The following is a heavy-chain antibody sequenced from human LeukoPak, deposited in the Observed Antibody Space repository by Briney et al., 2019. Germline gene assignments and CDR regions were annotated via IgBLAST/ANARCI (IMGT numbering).Heavy chain of an antibody. CDR2: INDSGRRT. J-gene: IGHJ6*02. CDR3: ASSTYNYDYALDV. V-gene: IGHV3-23*01. Sequence: AGGSLRLSCAASGFIFSTYRMSWVRRAPGKGLEWVSLINDSGRRTYYADSVKGRFTVSRDNSKYTLYLQMNSLRVEDTAVYYCASSTYNYDYALDVWGQGTTVTVS. D-gene: IGHD5-24*01. CDR1: GFIFSTYR.